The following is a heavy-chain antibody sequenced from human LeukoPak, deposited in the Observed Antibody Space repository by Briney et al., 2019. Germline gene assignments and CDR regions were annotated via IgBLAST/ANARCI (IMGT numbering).Heavy chain of an antibody. D-gene: IGHD4-11*01. CDR2: ISYDGSNK. CDR1: GFTLSSYA. V-gene: IGHV3-30*18. CDR3: AKDPGYSNYRFDY. J-gene: IGHJ4*02. Sequence: GGSLRLSCAASGFTLSSYAMSWVRQAPGKGLEWVAVISYDGSNKYYADSVKGRFTISRDNSKNTLYLQMNSLRAEDTAVYYCAKDPGYSNYRFDYWGQGTLVTVSS.